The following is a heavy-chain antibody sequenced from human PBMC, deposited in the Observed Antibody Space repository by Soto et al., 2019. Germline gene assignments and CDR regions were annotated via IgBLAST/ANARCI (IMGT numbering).Heavy chain of an antibody. D-gene: IGHD1-1*01. V-gene: IGHV4-34*01. Sequence: QVQLQQWGAGLLKPSETLSLTCAVYGGSFSGYYWSWIRQPPGKGLEWIGEINHSGSTNYNPSLQSRVTISVDTSKNQFSLKLSSVTAADTAVYYCARATGTTGLDYWGQGTLVTVSS. J-gene: IGHJ4*02. CDR3: ARATGTTGLDY. CDR2: INHSGST. CDR1: GGSFSGYY.